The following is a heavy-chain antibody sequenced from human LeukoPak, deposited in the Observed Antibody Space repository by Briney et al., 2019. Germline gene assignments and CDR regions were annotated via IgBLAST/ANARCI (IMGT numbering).Heavy chain of an antibody. CDR3: ARDKGVVCWFDP. CDR1: GGSISSSSYY. CDR2: IYYGGST. D-gene: IGHD3-10*01. V-gene: IGHV4-39*07. Sequence: SETLSLTCTVSGGSISSSSYYWGWIRQPPGKGLDWIGRIYYGGSTYYTPSLKRRDTISVDPSRNQVSLKMNSVTAADTAVYFCARDKGVVCWFDPWGQGTLVTVSS. J-gene: IGHJ5*01.